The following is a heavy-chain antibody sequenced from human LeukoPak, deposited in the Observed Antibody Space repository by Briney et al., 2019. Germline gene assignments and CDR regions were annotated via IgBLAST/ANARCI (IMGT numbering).Heavy chain of an antibody. V-gene: IGHV1-18*01. CDR3: ARDDRIAAAGPEGIKFDP. J-gene: IGHJ5*02. CDR1: GYTFTSYG. Sequence: ASVKLSCTASGYTFTSYGISWVRQAPGQGLEWMGWISAYNGNTNYAQKLQGRVTMTTDTSTSTAYMELRSLRSDDTAVYYCARDDRIAAAGPEGIKFDPWGQGTLVTVSS. D-gene: IGHD6-13*01. CDR2: ISAYNGNT.